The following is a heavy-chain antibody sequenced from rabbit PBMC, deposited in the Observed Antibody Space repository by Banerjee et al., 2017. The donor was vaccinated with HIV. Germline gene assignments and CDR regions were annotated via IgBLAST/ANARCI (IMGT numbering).Heavy chain of an antibody. CDR1: AFSFSSTNW. D-gene: IGHD6-1*01. CDR2: IYAGNSGRT. V-gene: IGHV1S40*01. CDR3: ARSDDAGYGFDL. Sequence: QSLEESGGDLVKPGASLTLTCTASAFSFSSTNWMCWVRQAPGKGLEWIACIYAGNSGRTYYASWAKGLFTVSKTSSTTVTLQMTSLTAADTATYFCARSDDAGYGFDLRGPGTLVTVS. J-gene: IGHJ4*01.